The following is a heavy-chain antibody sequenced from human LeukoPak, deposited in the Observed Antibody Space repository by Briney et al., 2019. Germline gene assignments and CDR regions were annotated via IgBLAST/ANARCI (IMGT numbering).Heavy chain of an antibody. J-gene: IGHJ2*01. CDR1: GGSISSTSNY. D-gene: IGHD6-6*01. Sequence: PSETLPLTCTVSGGSISSTSNYWGWIRQPPGKGLEWIGRIYTSGSTNYNPSLKSRVTMSVDTSKNQFSLKLSSVTAADTAVYYCARTGGWQLVLLTGYFDLWGRGTLVTVSS. CDR3: ARTGGWQLVLLTGYFDL. CDR2: IYTSGST. V-gene: IGHV4-39*07.